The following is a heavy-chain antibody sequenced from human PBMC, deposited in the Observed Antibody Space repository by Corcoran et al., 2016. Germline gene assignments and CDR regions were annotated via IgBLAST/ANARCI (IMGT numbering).Heavy chain of an antibody. CDR1: GGSISSYY. V-gene: IGHV4-59*01. CDR2: IYYSGST. J-gene: IGHJ4*02. Sequence: QVQLQESGPGLVKPSETLSLTCTVSGGSISSYYWSWIRQPPGKGLEWIGYIYYSGSTNYNPSLKSRVTISVDTSKNQFSLKLSSVTAADTAVYYWARGTWHPYYFDYWGQGTLVTVSS. CDR3: ARGTWHPYYFDY.